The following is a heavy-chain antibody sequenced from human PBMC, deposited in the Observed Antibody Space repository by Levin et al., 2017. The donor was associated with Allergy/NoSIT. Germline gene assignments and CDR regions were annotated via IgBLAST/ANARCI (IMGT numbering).Heavy chain of an antibody. CDR3: ATEDTARLSNYFDY. Sequence: PGGSLRLSCAASGFTFSSYGMHWVRQAPGKGLEWVAVISYDGSNKYYADSVKGRFTISRDNSKNTLYLQMNSLRAEDTAVYYCATEDTARLSNYFDYWGQGTLVTVSS. CDR1: GFTFSSYG. D-gene: IGHD5-18*01. V-gene: IGHV3-30*03. CDR2: ISYDGSNK. J-gene: IGHJ4*02.